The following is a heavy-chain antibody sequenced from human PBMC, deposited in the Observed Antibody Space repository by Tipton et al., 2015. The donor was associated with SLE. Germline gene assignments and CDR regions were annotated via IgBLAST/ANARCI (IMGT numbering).Heavy chain of an antibody. D-gene: IGHD1-7*01. CDR1: GGSFSGYY. Sequence: TLSLTCAVYGGSFSGYYWSWIRQPPGKGLEWIGEINHSGSTNYNPSLKSRVTISVDTSKNQSSLKLSSVTAADTAVYYCARVGGSTDAGTRYWGQGTLVTVSS. J-gene: IGHJ4*02. V-gene: IGHV4-34*01. CDR3: ARVGGSTDAGTRY. CDR2: INHSGST.